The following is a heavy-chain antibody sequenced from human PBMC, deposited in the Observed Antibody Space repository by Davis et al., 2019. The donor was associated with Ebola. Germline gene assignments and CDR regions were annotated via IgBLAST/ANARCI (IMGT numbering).Heavy chain of an antibody. Sequence: ASVKVSCKASGYTFTNYGITWVRHAPGQGLEWMGWINPHNGNTNYAQNVQGRVTMTTDSSTDTAYMEVGSLRSDDTAVYFCARAQFPTTGDHWGQGTLVTVSS. V-gene: IGHV1-18*04. CDR2: INPHNGNT. CDR1: GYTFTNYG. CDR3: ARAQFPTTGDH. D-gene: IGHD1-1*01. J-gene: IGHJ4*02.